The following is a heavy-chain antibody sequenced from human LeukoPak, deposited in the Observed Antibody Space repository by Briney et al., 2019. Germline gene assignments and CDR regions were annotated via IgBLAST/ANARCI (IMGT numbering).Heavy chain of an antibody. J-gene: IGHJ4*02. Sequence: KVSCKASGYTFTSYWIGWVRQMPGKGLEWMGIIYPGDSDTRYSPSFQGQVTISADKSISTAYLQWSSLKASDTAMYYCARPRSYYYDSSGYYSERLDYWGQGTLVTVSS. CDR1: GYTFTSYW. CDR3: ARPRSYYYDSSGYYSERLDY. D-gene: IGHD3-22*01. V-gene: IGHV5-51*01. CDR2: IYPGDSDT.